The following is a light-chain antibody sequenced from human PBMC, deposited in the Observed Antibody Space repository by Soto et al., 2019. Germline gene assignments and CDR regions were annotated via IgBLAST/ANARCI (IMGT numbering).Light chain of an antibody. CDR2: KAS. Sequence: DIQMTQSPSTLSGSVGDRVTITCRASQTISSWLAWYQQKPGKAPKLLIYKASTLKSGVPSRFSGSGSGTEFTLTISSLQSEDLAVYYCQQYNNWPWTFGQGTKVDI. CDR1: QTISSW. CDR3: QQYNNWPWT. V-gene: IGKV1-5*03. J-gene: IGKJ1*01.